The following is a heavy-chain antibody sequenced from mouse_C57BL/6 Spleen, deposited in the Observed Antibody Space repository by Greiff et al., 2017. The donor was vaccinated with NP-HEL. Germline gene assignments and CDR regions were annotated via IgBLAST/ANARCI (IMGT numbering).Heavy chain of an antibody. V-gene: IGHV1-19*01. D-gene: IGHD1-1*01. Sequence: EVQLQESGPVLVKPGASVKMSCKASGYTFTDYYMNWVKQSHGKSLEWIGVINPYNGGTSYNQKFKGKATLTVDKSSSTAYMELNSLTSEDSAVYSCAREGVIYYGSSPWFAYWGQGTLVTVSA. CDR3: AREGVIYYGSSPWFAY. CDR1: GYTFTDYY. J-gene: IGHJ3*01. CDR2: INPYNGGT.